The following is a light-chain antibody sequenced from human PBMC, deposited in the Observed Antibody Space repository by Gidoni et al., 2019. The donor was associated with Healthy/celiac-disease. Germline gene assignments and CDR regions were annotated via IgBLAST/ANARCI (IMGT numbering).Light chain of an antibody. J-gene: IGKJ4*01. CDR3: QQYYSTPPT. Sequence: DIVMTQSPDSLAVSLGERAPINCKSSQSVLYSSNNKSYFAWYQQKPGQPPKLLIDWASTRESGVPYRFSGSGSGTDFTLTISSLQAEDVAVYYCQQYYSTPPTFGGGTKVEIK. V-gene: IGKV4-1*01. CDR2: WAS. CDR1: QSVLYSSNNKSY.